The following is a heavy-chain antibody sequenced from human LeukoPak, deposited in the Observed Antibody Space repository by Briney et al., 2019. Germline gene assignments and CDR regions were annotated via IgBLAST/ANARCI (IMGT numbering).Heavy chain of an antibody. J-gene: IGHJ5*02. CDR1: GYSISSGYY. D-gene: IGHD2-15*01. CDR2: IYHSGST. CDR3: ARGYCSGGSCYDH. V-gene: IGHV4-38-2*02. Sequence: SETLSLTCTVSGYSISSGYYWGWIRQPPGKGLEWIGSIYHSGSTYYNPSLKSRVTISVDTSKNQFSLKLSSVTAADTAVYYCARGYCSGGSCYDHWGQGTLVTVSS.